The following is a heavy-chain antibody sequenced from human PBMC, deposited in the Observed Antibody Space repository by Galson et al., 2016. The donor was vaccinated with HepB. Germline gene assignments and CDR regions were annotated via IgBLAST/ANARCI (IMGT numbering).Heavy chain of an antibody. CDR3: ARANKYDFWSGRYYYGMDV. D-gene: IGHD3-3*01. J-gene: IGHJ6*02. Sequence: SVKVSCKASGGTFSRNSISWVRQAPGQGFEWMGGITPIFGTTYYAQKFQGRVTITADESRSTAYMELSSLRSEDTAMYYCARANKYDFWSGRYYYGMDVWGQGTTVTVSS. V-gene: IGHV1-69*13. CDR1: GGTFSRNS. CDR2: ITPIFGTT.